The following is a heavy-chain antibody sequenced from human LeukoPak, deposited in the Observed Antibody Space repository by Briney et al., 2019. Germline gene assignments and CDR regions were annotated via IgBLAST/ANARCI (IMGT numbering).Heavy chain of an antibody. Sequence: PGGSLRLSCAASGFTFSSYSMNWVRQAPGKGLEWVSAISGSGGSTYYADSVKGRFTISRDNSKNTLYLQMNSLRAEDTAVYYCHPYGSGSYYYYYGMDVWGKGTTVTVSS. CDR3: HPYGSGSYYYYYGMDV. D-gene: IGHD3-10*01. CDR2: ISGSGGST. V-gene: IGHV3-23*01. CDR1: GFTFSSYS. J-gene: IGHJ6*04.